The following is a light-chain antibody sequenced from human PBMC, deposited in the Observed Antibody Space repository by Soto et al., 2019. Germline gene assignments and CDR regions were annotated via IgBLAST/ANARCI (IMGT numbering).Light chain of an antibody. CDR1: HRVSSY. CDR3: QQRYSWPVT. J-gene: IGKJ5*01. CDR2: GAS. Sequence: IVMTQSPASLSLSPGERATLSCGASHRVSSYLAWYQQRPGQAPRLLIYGASTRATGIPARFSGIVSGTDGTLTLSSLETEDVSVYDCQQRYSWPVTFGQGTRLEIK. V-gene: IGKV3-11*01.